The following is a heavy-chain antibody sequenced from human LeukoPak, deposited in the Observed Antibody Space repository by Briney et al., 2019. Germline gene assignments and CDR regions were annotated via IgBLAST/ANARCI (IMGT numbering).Heavy chain of an antibody. CDR3: ARVGLRFLEWLSLPPYYYYGMDV. J-gene: IGHJ6*02. V-gene: IGHV3-7*01. D-gene: IGHD3-3*01. CDR2: IKQDGSEK. Sequence: GGSLRLSCAASGFTFSSYWMSWVRQAPGKGLEWVANIKQDGSEKYYVDSVKGRFTISRDNAKNSLYLQMNSLRAEDTAVYYCARVGLRFLEWLSLPPYYYYGMDVWGQGTTVTVSS. CDR1: GFTFSSYW.